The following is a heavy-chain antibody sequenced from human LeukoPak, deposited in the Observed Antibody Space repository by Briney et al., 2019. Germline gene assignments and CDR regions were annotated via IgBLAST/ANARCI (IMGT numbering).Heavy chain of an antibody. D-gene: IGHD3-10*01. V-gene: IGHV7-4-1*02. J-gene: IGHJ5*02. CDR2: INTNTRNP. CDR1: GYTFTSYA. Sequence: ASVKVSCKASGYTFTSYAMNWVRQAPGQGLEWMGWINTNTRNPTYVQGFTGRFVFSLDTSVSTAYLQISSLKAEDTAVYYCATLYYYGSGSYTYNWFDPWGQGTLVTVSS. CDR3: ATLYYYGSGSYTYNWFDP.